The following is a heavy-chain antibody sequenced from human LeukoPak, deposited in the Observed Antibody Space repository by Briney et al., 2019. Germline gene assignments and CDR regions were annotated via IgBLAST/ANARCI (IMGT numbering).Heavy chain of an antibody. D-gene: IGHD2-15*01. CDR3: ARDSGAVVVAANHYYYYGMDV. CDR1: GYTFTSYG. Sequence: ASVKVSCKASGYTFTSYGISWVRQAPGQGLEWMGWISAYNGNTNYAQKLQGRVTMTTDTSTSTAYMELRSLRSDDTAVHYCARDSGAVVVAANHYYYYGMDVWGQGTTVTVSS. J-gene: IGHJ6*02. V-gene: IGHV1-18*01. CDR2: ISAYNGNT.